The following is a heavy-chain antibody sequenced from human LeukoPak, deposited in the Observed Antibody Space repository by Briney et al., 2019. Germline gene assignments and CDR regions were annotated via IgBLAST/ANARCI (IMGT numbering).Heavy chain of an antibody. CDR3: ARESYCRSTSCYGGDY. D-gene: IGHD2-2*01. CDR1: GFTFSDYY. CDR2: ISSSGSTI. J-gene: IGHJ4*02. Sequence: PGGSLRLSCAASGFTFSDYYMSWIRQAPGKGLEWVSYISSSGSTIYYADSVKCRFTISRDNAKNSLYLQMNSLRAEDTAVYYCARESYCRSTSCYGGDYWGQGTLVTVSS. V-gene: IGHV3-11*01.